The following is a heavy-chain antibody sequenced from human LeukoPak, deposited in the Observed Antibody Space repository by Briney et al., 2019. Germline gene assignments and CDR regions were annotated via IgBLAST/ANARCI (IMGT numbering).Heavy chain of an antibody. D-gene: IGHD5-12*01. CDR2: INHDGSST. V-gene: IGHV3-74*01. J-gene: IGHJ4*02. CDR3: ARVEASGYDYGAFDY. CDR1: GLTFTTFW. Sequence: GGSLRLSCATSGLTFTTFWMHWVRQAPGKGLVWVSRINHDGSSTNYADSVKGRFTISRDNAKNSLYLQMSSLRADDTAVYYCARVEASGYDYGAFDYWGQGTLVTVSS.